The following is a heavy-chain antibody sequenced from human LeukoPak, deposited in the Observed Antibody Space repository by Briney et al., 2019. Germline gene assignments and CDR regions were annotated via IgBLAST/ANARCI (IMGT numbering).Heavy chain of an antibody. V-gene: IGHV4-61*02. J-gene: IGHJ4*02. Sequence: SETLSLTCTVSGDSISSGSYYWRWIRQPAGKGLEWIGRIYTSGSTNYNPSLKSRVTISVDTSKNQFSLKLSSVTAADTAVYYCARDGGSKVVYWGQGTLVTVFS. CDR2: IYTSGST. CDR3: ARDGGSKVVY. CDR1: GDSISSGSYY. D-gene: IGHD3-16*01.